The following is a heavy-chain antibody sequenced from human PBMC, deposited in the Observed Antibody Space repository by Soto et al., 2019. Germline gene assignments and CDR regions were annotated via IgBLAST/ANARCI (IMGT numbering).Heavy chain of an antibody. CDR3: ATFSDSSGYYYVRGFDAFDI. V-gene: IGHV3-23*01. D-gene: IGHD3-22*01. CDR2: ISGSGGST. J-gene: IGHJ3*02. CDR1: GFTFSSYA. Sequence: GGSLRLSCAASGFTFSSYAMSWVRQAPGKGLEWVSAISGSGGSTYYADSVKGRFTISRDNSKNTLYLQMNSLRAEDTAVYYCATFSDSSGYYYVRGFDAFDIWGQGTMVTVSS.